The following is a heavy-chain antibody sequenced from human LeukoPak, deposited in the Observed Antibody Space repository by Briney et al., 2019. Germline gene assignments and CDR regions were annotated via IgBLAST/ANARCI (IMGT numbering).Heavy chain of an antibody. Sequence: GGSLRLSSAASGFTFDEYGMSWVRQAPGKGLERVSGINWNGGSVGYADSVKGRFTISRDNAKNSLYLQMNSLRAEDTALYYCARVRYYDSSGYSRYYFDYWGQGTLVTVSS. CDR1: GFTFDEYG. CDR3: ARVRYYDSSGYSRYYFDY. D-gene: IGHD3-22*01. CDR2: INWNGGSV. J-gene: IGHJ4*02. V-gene: IGHV3-20*03.